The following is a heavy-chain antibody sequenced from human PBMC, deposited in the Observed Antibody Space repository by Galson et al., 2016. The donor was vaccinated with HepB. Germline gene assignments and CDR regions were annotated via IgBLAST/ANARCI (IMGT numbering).Heavy chain of an antibody. CDR2: ISHDGTNK. D-gene: IGHD3-3*02. Sequence: SLRLSCAASGFTFSDYGMHWVRQTPGKGLEWVAVISHDGTNKYYADSVKGRFTISRDNSKNTLYLQMNSLRVEDTAVYYCASDDFKLARSAGMDVWGQGTTVTVSS. CDR3: ASDDFKLARSAGMDV. CDR1: GFTFSDYG. J-gene: IGHJ6*02. V-gene: IGHV3-30*03.